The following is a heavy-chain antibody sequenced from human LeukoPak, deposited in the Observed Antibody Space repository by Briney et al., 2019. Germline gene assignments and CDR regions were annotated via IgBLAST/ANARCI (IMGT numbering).Heavy chain of an antibody. V-gene: IGHV3-21*01. CDR3: ARVRSGWYEAY. CDR1: GFTFSSYS. J-gene: IGHJ4*02. Sequence: GGSLRLSCAASGFTFSSYSMNWVRQSPGEGLEWVSYISSSNSYIYYADSVKGRFTISRDNAKNSLYLQMNSLRAEDTAVYYCARVRSGWYEAYWGQGTLVTVSS. D-gene: IGHD6-19*01. CDR2: ISSSNSYI.